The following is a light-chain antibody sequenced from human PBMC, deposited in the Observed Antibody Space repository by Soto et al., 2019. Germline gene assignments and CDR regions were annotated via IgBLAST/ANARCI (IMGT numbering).Light chain of an antibody. CDR3: QQFGTSRLT. CDR2: GAS. J-gene: IGKJ4*01. V-gene: IGKV3-20*01. Sequence: ESVLTQSPGTLSLSPGERATLSCRASQSVSSRSLAWYQQKPGQAPRLLIYGASNRATGIPDRFSGSGSGTDFTLTISRLEPEDFAMYYCQQFGTSRLTFGGGTKVDIK. CDR1: QSVSSRS.